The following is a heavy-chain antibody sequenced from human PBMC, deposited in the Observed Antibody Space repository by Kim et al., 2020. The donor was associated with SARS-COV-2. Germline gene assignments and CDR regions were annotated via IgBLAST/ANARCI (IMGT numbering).Heavy chain of an antibody. CDR1: GFTFSSYS. J-gene: IGHJ4*02. Sequence: GGSLRLSCAASGFTFSSYSMNWVRQAPGKGLEWVSSISSSSSSYIYYADSVKGRFTISRDNAKNSLFLQMNSLRAEDTAVYYCARDSRSSGCSGGSCYSDYWGQGTLVTVSS. CDR3: ARDSRSSGCSGGSCYSDY. D-gene: IGHD2-15*01. V-gene: IGHV3-21*01. CDR2: ISSSSSSYI.